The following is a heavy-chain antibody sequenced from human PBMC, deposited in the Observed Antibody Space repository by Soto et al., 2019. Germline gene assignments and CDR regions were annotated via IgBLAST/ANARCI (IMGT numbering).Heavy chain of an antibody. CDR2: IRSKTDGGTP. CDR3: TTEKGY. V-gene: IGHV3-15*07. CDR1: GFTFTNAW. Sequence: EVQLVESGGGLVKPGESLRLSCEASGFTFTNAWLNWVRQAPGKGLEWVGRIRSKTDGGTPDYAAPVKGRFTISRDDSKNTLYVQRNSLKTADTAIYYCTTEKGYWGQGTLVTVSS. J-gene: IGHJ4*02.